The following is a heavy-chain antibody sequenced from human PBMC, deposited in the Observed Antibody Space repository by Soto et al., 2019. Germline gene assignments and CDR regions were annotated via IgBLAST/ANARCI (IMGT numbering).Heavy chain of an antibody. CDR2: IYYTGST. J-gene: IGHJ6*02. CDR1: GPSASSQSPY. CDR3: ARDQYDFRSGSYYCAMEV. V-gene: IGHV4-61*01. D-gene: IGHD3-3*01. Sequence: PQSLSPACTVSGPSASSQSPYWNWPLHTPWRGLEGIGYIYYTGSTNYNPSLKGRVTMSVDTSRDQVSLRLRSVTRADTAVYYCARDQYDFRSGSYYCAMEVWGQGTKVTVSS.